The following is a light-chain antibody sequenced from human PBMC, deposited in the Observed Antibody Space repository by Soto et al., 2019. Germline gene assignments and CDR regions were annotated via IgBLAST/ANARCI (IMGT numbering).Light chain of an antibody. J-gene: IGKJ5*01. CDR2: GAS. CDR3: QQYGSSPPIT. V-gene: IGKV3D-15*02. CDR1: QSVSSN. Sequence: ERVMLQSPPTLSVSPGERATLSCRASQSVSSNLAWYQQKPGQAPRLLIYGASTRATGIPARFSGSGSGTDFTLTISRLEPEDFAVYYCQQYGSSPPITSGQGTRLEIK.